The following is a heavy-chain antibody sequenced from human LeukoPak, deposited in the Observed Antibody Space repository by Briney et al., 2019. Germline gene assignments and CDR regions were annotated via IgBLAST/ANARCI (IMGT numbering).Heavy chain of an antibody. V-gene: IGHV3-7*03. CDR1: GSTFNSFW. D-gene: IGHD2-21*02. Sequence: AESLRLSCAASGSTFNSFWMSWVRPAPGKGREWVANIKHDGTEKDYGDSVKGRFTISRDNAKNSLFLQMNSLRAEDTAVYYCARGPFYCGGDCYSYFEYWGQGTLVTVSS. CDR2: IKHDGTEK. J-gene: IGHJ4*02. CDR3: ARGPFYCGGDCYSYFEY.